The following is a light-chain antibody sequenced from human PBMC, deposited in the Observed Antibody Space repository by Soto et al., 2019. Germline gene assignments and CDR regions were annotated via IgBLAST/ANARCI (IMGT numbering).Light chain of an antibody. J-gene: IGLJ2*01. V-gene: IGLV3-1*01. CDR1: KLGDEY. Sequence: SYELTQPPSVSVSPGQTASITCSGDKLGDEYASWYQQKPGQSPVLVIYQDNKRPSGIPERFSGSSSGDTATLTISGTQALDEADYYCQAWDSSSVVFGGGTKLTVL. CDR2: QDN. CDR3: QAWDSSSVV.